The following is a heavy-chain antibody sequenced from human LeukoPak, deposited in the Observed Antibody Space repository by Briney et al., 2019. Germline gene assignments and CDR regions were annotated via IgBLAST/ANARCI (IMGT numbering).Heavy chain of an antibody. D-gene: IGHD6-13*01. Sequence: GGSLRLSCAVSGFTVSSNYMSWVRQAPGKGLEWVSVLYSGGNTYYADSVKGRFTVSGDNAKNSLYLQMNSLRAEDTAVYYCARNKAADNAFDIWGQGTMVTVSS. CDR1: GFTVSSNY. V-gene: IGHV3-53*01. CDR3: ARNKAADNAFDI. CDR2: LYSGGNT. J-gene: IGHJ3*02.